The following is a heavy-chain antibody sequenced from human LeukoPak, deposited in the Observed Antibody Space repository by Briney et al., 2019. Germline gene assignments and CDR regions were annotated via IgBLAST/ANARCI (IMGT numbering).Heavy chain of an antibody. V-gene: IGHV1-18*01. CDR3: ARTYGDYAPDAFDI. D-gene: IGHD4-17*01. Sequence: ASVTVSCTASGYTFTIYGIRWVRQAPGQGLEWMGWISAYNGNTNYAQKLQGRVTMTTDTSTSTAYMELRSLRSDDTAVYYCARTYGDYAPDAFDIWGQGAMVTVSS. CDR2: ISAYNGNT. CDR1: GYTFTIYG. J-gene: IGHJ3*02.